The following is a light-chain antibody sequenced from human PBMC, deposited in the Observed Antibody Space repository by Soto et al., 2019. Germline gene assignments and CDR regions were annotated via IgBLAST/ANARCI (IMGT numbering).Light chain of an antibody. Sequence: DIQMTQSPSSLSASVGDRDIITCRASQDIQNALGWYQQKPGKAPKRLIYAASSLQSGVPSRFSGSGSGTDFTLTISSLQPEDFATYYCQQSYSTPLTFGGGTKVDIK. CDR1: QDIQNA. J-gene: IGKJ4*01. CDR3: QQSYSTPLT. V-gene: IGKV1-39*01. CDR2: AAS.